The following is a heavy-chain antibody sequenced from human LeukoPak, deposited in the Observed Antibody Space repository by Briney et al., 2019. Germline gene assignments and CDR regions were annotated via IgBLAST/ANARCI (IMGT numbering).Heavy chain of an antibody. CDR1: GFTFSSYG. V-gene: IGHV3-30*18. CDR2: ISYDGSNR. Sequence: QPGRSLRLSCAASGFTFSSYGMHWVRQAPGKGLEWVAVISYDGSNRYYADSVKGRFTISRDKSKNTLYLQMNSLRAEDTAVYYCAKDQDTAMVPYDAFDFWGQGTMVTVSS. CDR3: AKDQDTAMVPYDAFDF. J-gene: IGHJ3*01. D-gene: IGHD5-18*01.